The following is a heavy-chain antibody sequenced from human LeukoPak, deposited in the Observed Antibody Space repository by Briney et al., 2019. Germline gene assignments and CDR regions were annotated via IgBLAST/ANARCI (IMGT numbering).Heavy chain of an antibody. D-gene: IGHD6-13*01. Sequence: SETLSLTCTVSGDSISSYSWSWIRQPPGKGLEWIGYVYYSRSTNYNPSLKSRVTISADTSKNQFSLKVRSVTAADTAVYYCARDPPQPGITAAGYFDLWGRGTLVTVSS. CDR1: GDSISSYS. CDR3: ARDPPQPGITAAGYFDL. CDR2: VYYSRST. J-gene: IGHJ2*01. V-gene: IGHV4-59*01.